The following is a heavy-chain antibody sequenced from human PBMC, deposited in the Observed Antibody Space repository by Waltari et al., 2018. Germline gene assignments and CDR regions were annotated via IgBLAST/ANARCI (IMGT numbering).Heavy chain of an antibody. CDR3: ARGIYCSGGSCHFDY. Sequence: QVQLQQWGAGLLKPSETLSLTCAVYGGSFRGYYWSWIRQPPGKGLWWIGEINHSGSTNYNPSLKSRVTISVDTSKNQFSLKLSSVTAADTAVYYCARGIYCSGGSCHFDYWGQGTLVTVSS. V-gene: IGHV4-34*01. D-gene: IGHD2-15*01. J-gene: IGHJ4*02. CDR1: GGSFRGYY. CDR2: INHSGST.